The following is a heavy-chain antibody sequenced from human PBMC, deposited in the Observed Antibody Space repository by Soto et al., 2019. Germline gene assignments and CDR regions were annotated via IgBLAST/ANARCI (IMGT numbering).Heavy chain of an antibody. CDR1: GGSISSSY. CDR3: ARDKYCSGGSCRKNWFDP. D-gene: IGHD2-15*01. V-gene: IGHV4-59*01. Sequence: SETLSLTCTVSGGSISSSYWSWIRQPPGKGLEWLAYIYDDGGANYNPSLKSRATISLDMSKNQFSLKLTSVTAADTAVYYCARDKYCSGGSCRKNWFDPWGQGTLVTVSS. CDR2: IYDDGGA. J-gene: IGHJ5*02.